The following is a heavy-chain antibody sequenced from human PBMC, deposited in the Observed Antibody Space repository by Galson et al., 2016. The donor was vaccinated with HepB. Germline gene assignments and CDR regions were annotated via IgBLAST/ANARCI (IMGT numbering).Heavy chain of an antibody. CDR2: VYHSGTT. CDR3: ARQYTGSHLDY. CDR1: GASIISRDW. D-gene: IGHD1-26*01. V-gene: IGHV4-4*02. Sequence: SETLSPTCGVSGASIISRDWWTWVRQPPGKGLEWIGQVYHSGTTNYSPSLNSRATISVDTHNNHFSLMLSSVTAADTAVYYCARQYTGSHLDYWGRGALVTVSS. J-gene: IGHJ4*02.